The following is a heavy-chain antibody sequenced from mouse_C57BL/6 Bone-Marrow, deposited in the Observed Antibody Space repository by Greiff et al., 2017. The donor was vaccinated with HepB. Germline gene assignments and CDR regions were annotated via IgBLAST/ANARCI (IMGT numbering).Heavy chain of an antibody. J-gene: IGHJ2*01. CDR1: GFNIKDDY. CDR3: TTDPKGYFDY. CDR2: IDPENGDT. Sequence: VQLQQSGAELVRPGASVKLSCTASGFNIKDDYMHWVKQRPEQGLEWIGWIDPENGDTEYASKFQGKATITADTSSNTAYLQLSSLTSEDTAVYYFTTDPKGYFDYWGQGTTLTVSS. V-gene: IGHV14-4*01.